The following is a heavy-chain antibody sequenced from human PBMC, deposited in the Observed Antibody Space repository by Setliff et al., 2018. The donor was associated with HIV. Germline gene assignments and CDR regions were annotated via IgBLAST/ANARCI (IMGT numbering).Heavy chain of an antibody. CDR2: IRQDGSEK. CDR3: ATQPPAALSYYYYYMDV. V-gene: IGHV3-7*01. Sequence: PGGSLRLSCAASGFTFSTYWMNWVRQAPGKGLEWVANIRQDGSEKYYVDSVKGRFTISRDNAKNSLYLQMNSLRAEDTAVYYCATQPPAALSYYYYYMDVWGKGTTVTVS. J-gene: IGHJ6*03. CDR1: GFTFSTYW. D-gene: IGHD2-2*01.